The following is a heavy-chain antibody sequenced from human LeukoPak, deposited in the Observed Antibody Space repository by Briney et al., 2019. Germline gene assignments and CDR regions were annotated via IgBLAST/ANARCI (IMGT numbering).Heavy chain of an antibody. V-gene: IGHV3-30*18. Sequence: GGSLRLSCAASGFTFSSYGMHWVRQAPGKVLEWVAVISYDGSNKYYADSVKGRFTISRDNSKNTLYLQMNSLRAEDTAVYYCAKAPHYYDSSGPYYWGQGTLVTVSS. CDR2: ISYDGSNK. CDR3: AKAPHYYDSSGPYY. CDR1: GFTFSSYG. D-gene: IGHD3-22*01. J-gene: IGHJ4*02.